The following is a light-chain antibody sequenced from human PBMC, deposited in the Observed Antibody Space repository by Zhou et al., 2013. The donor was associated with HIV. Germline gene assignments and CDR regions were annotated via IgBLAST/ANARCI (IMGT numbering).Light chain of an antibody. J-gene: IGKJ1*01. V-gene: IGKV3-15*01. Sequence: EIVLTQSPATLSLSPGERATLSCRASQTVSSNLAWYQQKPGQSPRLLIYGAVTRATGVPDRFSGGGSETDFTLSINSLQTEDVAVYYCQLYNNWPPTWTFGQGTRVE. CDR1: QTVSSN. CDR2: GAV. CDR3: QLYNNWPPTWT.